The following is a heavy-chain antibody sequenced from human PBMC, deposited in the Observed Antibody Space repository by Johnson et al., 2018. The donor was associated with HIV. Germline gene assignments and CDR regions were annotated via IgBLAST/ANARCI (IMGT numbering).Heavy chain of an antibody. J-gene: IGHJ3*02. V-gene: IGHV3-33*03. CDR3: ATSQSGAFDI. CDR2: MWYDGSNT. D-gene: IGHD6-6*01. CDR1: GFTISNYG. Sequence: QVQLVESGGGVVQPGRSLRLSCVASGFTISNYGMHWVRQAPGKGLEWVAVMWYDGSNTYYADSVKGRFTISRDNAKSSLYLQVSSLRAEDTAVYYCATSQSGAFDIWGQGTKVTVSS.